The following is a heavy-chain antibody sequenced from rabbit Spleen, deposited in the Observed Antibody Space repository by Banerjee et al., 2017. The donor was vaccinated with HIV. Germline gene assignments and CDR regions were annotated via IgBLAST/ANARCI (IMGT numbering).Heavy chain of an antibody. D-gene: IGHD8-1*01. CDR1: GFTISSSYD. V-gene: IGHV1S40*01. J-gene: IGHJ6*01. CDR3: ARDAGTSFSTYGMDL. CDR2: IYAGSSSST. Sequence: QSLEESGGGLVQPEGSLALTCKASGFTISSSYDMCWVRQAPGKGLEWIACIYAGSSSSTYSATWAKGRFTLSKTSSTTVTLQMTSLTAADTATYFCARDAGTSFSTYGMDLWGQGTLVTVS.